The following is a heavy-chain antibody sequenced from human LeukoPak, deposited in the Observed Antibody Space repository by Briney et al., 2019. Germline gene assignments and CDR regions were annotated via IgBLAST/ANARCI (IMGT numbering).Heavy chain of an antibody. Sequence: GGSLRLSCAASGFTFSSYEMNWVRQAPGKGLEWVSYISSSGSTIYYADSVKGRFTISRDNAKNSLYLQMNSLRAEDTAVYYCARIGFKGDCSGGSCRAPPDYWGPGTLVTVSS. V-gene: IGHV3-48*03. J-gene: IGHJ4*02. CDR1: GFTFSSYE. CDR2: ISSSGSTI. CDR3: ARIGFKGDCSGGSCRAPPDY. D-gene: IGHD2-15*01.